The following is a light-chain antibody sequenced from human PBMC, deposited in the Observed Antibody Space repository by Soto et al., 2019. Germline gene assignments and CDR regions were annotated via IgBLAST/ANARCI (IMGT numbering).Light chain of an antibody. CDR2: STN. CDR3: VLYMGSGIGV. J-gene: IGLJ3*02. Sequence: QAVVTQEPSFSVSPGGTVTLTCGLSSGSVSISYYPSWYQQTPGQAPRALIYSTNTRFSGVPDRFSGSILGNKAALTITGAQADDESDYYCVLYMGSGIGVFGGGTKLTVL. CDR1: SGSVSISYY. V-gene: IGLV8-61*01.